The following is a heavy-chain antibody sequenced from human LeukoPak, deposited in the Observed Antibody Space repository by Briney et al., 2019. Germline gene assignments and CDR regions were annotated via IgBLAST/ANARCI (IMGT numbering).Heavy chain of an antibody. CDR1: GFTFSDYY. CDR3: TRDIGDFVSDF. CDR2: IHYGGTT. V-gene: IGHV4-38-2*02. D-gene: IGHD2-21*02. J-gene: IGHJ4*02. Sequence: GSLRLSCAASGFTFSDYYFNWIRQPPGKGLEWIGSIHYGGTTHYNPSLQSRVTISADTSKNQFALDLRSVTAADTAVYYCTRDIGDFVSDFWGQGTLVTVSS.